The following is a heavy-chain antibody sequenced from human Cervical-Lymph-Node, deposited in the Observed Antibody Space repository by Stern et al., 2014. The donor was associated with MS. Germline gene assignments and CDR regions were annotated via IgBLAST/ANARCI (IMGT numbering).Heavy chain of an antibody. D-gene: IGHD4-17*01. J-gene: IGHJ4*02. CDR1: GYTFNRYY. V-gene: IGHV1-46*02. Sequence: VQLVESGAEVKKPGASVKVSCEASGYTFNRYYIHWVRQAPGQGLEWMGMINASGGSTNDAQKFQGRVTMTRDTSTSTVYMELNSLRSDDTATYYCARDAHGDSFDYWGQGTLVTVSS. CDR2: INASGGST. CDR3: ARDAHGDSFDY.